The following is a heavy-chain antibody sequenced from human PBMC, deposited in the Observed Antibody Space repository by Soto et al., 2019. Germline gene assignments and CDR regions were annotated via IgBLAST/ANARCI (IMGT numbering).Heavy chain of an antibody. D-gene: IGHD3-9*01. CDR3: AKAGGYDILPGYRNRFDP. Sequence: EVQLLESGGGLVQPGGSLRLSCAASGFSFSSYAMSWVRQAPGKGLEWVSGISGGGGSTYYAVSVKGRFTISRDNSKNTLSLKMNSLGVEDTAIYYCAKAGGYDILPGYRNRFDPWGQGTLVTVSS. V-gene: IGHV3-23*01. CDR1: GFSFSSYA. CDR2: ISGGGGST. J-gene: IGHJ5*02.